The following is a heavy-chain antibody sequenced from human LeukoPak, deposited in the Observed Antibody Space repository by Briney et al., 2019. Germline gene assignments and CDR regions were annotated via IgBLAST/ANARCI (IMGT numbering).Heavy chain of an antibody. CDR3: ARGSSAIQLYYFDY. Sequence: PSQTLSLTCTVSGGSISSGDYYWSWIRQPPGKGLEWLGYIYYSGSTYDNPSLKSLVTISVDTSKNQFSLKLSSVTAADTAVYYCARGSSAIQLYYFDYWGQGTLVTVSS. D-gene: IGHD2-2*02. CDR1: GGSISSGDYY. J-gene: IGHJ4*02. CDR2: IYYSGST. V-gene: IGHV4-30-4*01.